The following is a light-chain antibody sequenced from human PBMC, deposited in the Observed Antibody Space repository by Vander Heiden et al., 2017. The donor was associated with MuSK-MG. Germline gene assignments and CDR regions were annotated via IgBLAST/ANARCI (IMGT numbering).Light chain of an antibody. CDR2: KAS. CDR3: QQYNTFS. V-gene: IGKV1-5*03. J-gene: IGKJ1*01. CDR1: QTNNAW. Sequence: DIQMTQSPSTLSASVGDRVTITCRASQTNNAWLAWYQLKPGKAPKLLIYKASNLETGVPSRFSGSASGTEFTFTISSLQPDDFATYYCQQYNTFSFGQGTKVEI.